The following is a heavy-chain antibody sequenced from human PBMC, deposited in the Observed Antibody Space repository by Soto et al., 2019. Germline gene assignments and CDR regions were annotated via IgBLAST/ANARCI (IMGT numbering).Heavy chain of an antibody. CDR3: AKARHSTSWYGLEADF. CDR2: ISYGGDNK. J-gene: IGHJ4*02. D-gene: IGHD6-13*01. CDR1: GFIFSDYA. Sequence: ESWGGVVHPGRSLRLSCAASGFIFSDYAMHWVRQAPGKGLEWVAVISYGGDNKYYADSVRGRFAISRDNLKNTLDLQMNSLNPEDTAVYHCAKARHSTSWYGLEADFWGQGTLVTVSS. V-gene: IGHV3-30*09.